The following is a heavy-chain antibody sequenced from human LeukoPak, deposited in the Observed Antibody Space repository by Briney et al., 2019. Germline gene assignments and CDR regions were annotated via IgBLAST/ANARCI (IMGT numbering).Heavy chain of an antibody. CDR1: GGSISSYY. CDR3: AREAEDIVVVPAATYYYYYYMDV. CDR2: IYTSGST. V-gene: IGHV4-4*07. Sequence: SETLSLTCTVSGGSISSYYWSWIRQPAGKGLEWIGRIYTSGSTNYNPSLKSRVTMSVDTSKHQFSLKLSSVTAADTAVYYCAREAEDIVVVPAATYYYYYYMDVWGKGTTVTVSS. J-gene: IGHJ6*03. D-gene: IGHD2-2*01.